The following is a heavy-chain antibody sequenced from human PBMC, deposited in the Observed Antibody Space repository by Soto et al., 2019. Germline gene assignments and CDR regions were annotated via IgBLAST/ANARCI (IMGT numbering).Heavy chain of an antibody. CDR2: IYYSGST. Sequence: SETLSLTCTVSGGSISSGGYYWSWIRQHPGKGLEWIGYIYYSGSTYYNPSLKSRVTISVDTSKNQFSLKLSSVTAADTAVYYCAGAATVTTFDDYWGQGTLVTVSS. V-gene: IGHV4-31*03. J-gene: IGHJ4*02. CDR1: GGSISSGGYY. CDR3: AGAATVTTFDDY. D-gene: IGHD4-17*01.